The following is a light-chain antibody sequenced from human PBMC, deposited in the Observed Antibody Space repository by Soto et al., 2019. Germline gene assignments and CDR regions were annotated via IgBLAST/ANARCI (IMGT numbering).Light chain of an antibody. Sequence: DIQMTQSPSTLSASVGDRVTITCRASQSINSWLAWYQQKPGKAPKHLVYTASSLESGVPSRFSGSGSGTEFTLTISTLQPDNFATYYCQQYEAYPLTFGGGTRVEIK. CDR3: QQYEAYPLT. CDR2: TAS. V-gene: IGKV1-5*03. CDR1: QSINSW. J-gene: IGKJ4*01.